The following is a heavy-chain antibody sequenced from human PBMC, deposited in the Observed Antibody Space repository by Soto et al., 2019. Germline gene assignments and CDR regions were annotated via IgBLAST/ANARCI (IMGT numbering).Heavy chain of an antibody. CDR1: GGSISSGGYS. J-gene: IGHJ4*02. D-gene: IGHD2-2*01. CDR2: IYHSGST. CDR3: ARARYQLQYYFDY. Sequence: SETLSLTCAVSGGSISSGGYSWSWIRQPPGKGLEWIGYIYHSGSTYYNPSLKSRVTISVDRSKNQFSLKLSSVTAADTAVYYCARARYQLQYYFDYWGQGTMVTVSS. V-gene: IGHV4-30-2*01.